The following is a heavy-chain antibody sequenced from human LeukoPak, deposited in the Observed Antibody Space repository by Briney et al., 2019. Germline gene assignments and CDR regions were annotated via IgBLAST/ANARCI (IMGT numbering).Heavy chain of an antibody. J-gene: IGHJ6*03. V-gene: IGHV3-30*02. CDR2: IRYDGSNK. Sequence: GGSLRLSCAASGFTFSSYGMHWVRQAPGKGLEWVAFIRYDGSNKYYADSVKGRFTISRDNSKNTLYLQMNSLRAEDTAVYYCAKVGARGVIILSYYYYMDVWGKGTTVTISS. CDR3: AKVGARGVIILSYYYYMDV. D-gene: IGHD3-10*01. CDR1: GFTFSSYG.